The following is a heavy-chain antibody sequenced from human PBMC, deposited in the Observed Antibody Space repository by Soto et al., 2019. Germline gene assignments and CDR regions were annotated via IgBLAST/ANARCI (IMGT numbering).Heavy chain of an antibody. D-gene: IGHD2-15*01. J-gene: IGHJ3*02. CDR1: GYAFASFG. CDR2: ISAYNGNT. V-gene: IGHV1-18*01. Sequence: ASVKVCGKASGYAFASFGISWVRQPPGQGLEWMGWISAYNGNTNYAQKLQGRVTTTTDTSTSTAYMELRSLRSDDTAVYYCAREIRSVVVVVAGAFDIWRQGTMVTVSS. CDR3: AREIRSVVVVVAGAFDI.